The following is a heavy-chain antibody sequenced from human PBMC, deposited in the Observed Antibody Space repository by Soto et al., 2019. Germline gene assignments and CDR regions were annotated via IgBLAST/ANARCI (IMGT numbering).Heavy chain of an antibody. D-gene: IGHD1-26*01. CDR1: VFIFSSYV. Sequence: GGSLRLSCASSVFIFSSYVMSWVRHSPGKWLEWVSAISGSGDGTFYAGSVMGRFTISRDNNKKTLYLQMNSLRAEDTAVYYCAKDRAYSIVGTTTAALHYWGQGTLFTVSS. CDR3: AKDRAYSIVGTTTAALHY. CDR2: ISGSGDGT. J-gene: IGHJ4*02. V-gene: IGHV3-23*01.